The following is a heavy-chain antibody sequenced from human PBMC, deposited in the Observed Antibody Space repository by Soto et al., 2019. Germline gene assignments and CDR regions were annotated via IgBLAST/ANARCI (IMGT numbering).Heavy chain of an antibody. D-gene: IGHD5-18*01. CDR2: IDPSDSYT. CDR1: EYSITSYW. J-gene: IGHJ6*02. V-gene: IGHV5-10-1*01. Sequence: PWEPHRIPCRGAEYSITSYWSSWVRQMPGKGLEWMGRIDPSDSYTNYSPSFQGHVTISADKSISTAYLQWSSLKASDTAMYYCARVDTAMGYYYSGMDVWGQGTTVTVSS. CDR3: ARVDTAMGYYYSGMDV.